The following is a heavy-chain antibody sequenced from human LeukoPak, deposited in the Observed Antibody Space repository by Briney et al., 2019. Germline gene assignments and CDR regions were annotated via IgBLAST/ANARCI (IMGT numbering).Heavy chain of an antibody. Sequence: GGSLTLPRAASAFTFDDYGMTWVRQAPGKGLEWVSYITWNGDTTAYADSVKGRFTISRDNAKNSLYLQMNSLRVEDTAFYYCARSSTTVTTRFFDLWGRGTLVTVSS. CDR2: ITWNGDTT. J-gene: IGHJ2*01. CDR3: ARSSTTVTTRFFDL. CDR1: AFTFDDYG. V-gene: IGHV3-20*04. D-gene: IGHD4-17*01.